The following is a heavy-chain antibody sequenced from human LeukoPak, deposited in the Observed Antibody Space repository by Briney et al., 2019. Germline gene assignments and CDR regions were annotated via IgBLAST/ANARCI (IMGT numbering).Heavy chain of an antibody. CDR2: IYYSGST. CDR3: AVSIAAAGTEGYFDY. D-gene: IGHD6-13*01. Sequence: SETLSLTCTVSGGSISIYYWSWIRQPPGKGLEWIGYIYYSGSTNYNPSLKSRVTISVDTSKNQLSLKLSSVTAADTAVYYCAVSIAAAGTEGYFDYWGQGTLVTVSS. CDR1: GGSISIYY. V-gene: IGHV4-59*01. J-gene: IGHJ4*02.